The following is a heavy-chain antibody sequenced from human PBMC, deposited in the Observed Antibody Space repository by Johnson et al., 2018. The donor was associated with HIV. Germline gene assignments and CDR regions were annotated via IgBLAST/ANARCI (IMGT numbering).Heavy chain of an antibody. V-gene: IGHV3-30*04. J-gene: IGHJ3*02. CDR2: ISYDGSNK. CDR1: GFTFSSYA. D-gene: IGHD1-1*01. Sequence: QVQLVESGGGVVQPGRSLRLSCAASGFTFSSYAMHWVRQAPGKGLEWVAVISYDGSNKYYVDSAKGRFTISRDNSKNTLYLQMNSLKTEDTAVYYCTTDPWWNGYHAFHIWGQGTMVTVSS. CDR3: TTDPWWNGYHAFHI.